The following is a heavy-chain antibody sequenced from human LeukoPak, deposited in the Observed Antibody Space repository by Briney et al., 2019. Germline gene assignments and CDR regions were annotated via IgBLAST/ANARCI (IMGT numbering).Heavy chain of an antibody. Sequence: AVKVSCKGSGCTFSTYATSWVRQARARGLAWVGVIIPISGTRNYGQKFQGRVTITADESTSTAHTKVSSLRSEDTAVYYGARAHNDYGGNAAMLDYWGQGTLVTVSS. CDR3: ARAHNDYGGNAAMLDY. CDR1: GCTFSTYA. V-gene: IGHV1-69*01. CDR2: IIPISGTR. J-gene: IGHJ4*02. D-gene: IGHD4-23*01.